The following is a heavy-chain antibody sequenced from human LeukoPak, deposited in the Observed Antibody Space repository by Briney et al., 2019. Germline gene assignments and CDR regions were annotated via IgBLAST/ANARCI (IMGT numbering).Heavy chain of an antibody. D-gene: IGHD6-13*01. Sequence: GGSLRLSCAASGFTFSSYAMHWVRQAPGKGLEWVAVISYDGSNKYYADSVKGRFTISRDNSKNTLYLQMNSLRAEDTAVYYCAKAPSWYKPIDYWGQGTLVTVSS. CDR2: ISYDGSNK. V-gene: IGHV3-30-3*01. J-gene: IGHJ4*02. CDR3: AKAPSWYKPIDY. CDR1: GFTFSSYA.